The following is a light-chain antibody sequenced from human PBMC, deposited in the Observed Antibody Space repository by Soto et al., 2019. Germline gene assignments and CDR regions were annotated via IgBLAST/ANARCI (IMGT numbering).Light chain of an antibody. CDR3: QPYNSYSRT. V-gene: IGKV3-11*01. CDR1: QDVSRY. J-gene: IGKJ1*01. Sequence: EIVVTQSPSTLSLSPGERATLSCRASQDVSRYLAWYQQKPGQSPRLLIYDASNWATGIPARFSGSGSGTDFTLTISSLEPEDFATYYCQPYNSYSRTFGQGTKVDIK. CDR2: DAS.